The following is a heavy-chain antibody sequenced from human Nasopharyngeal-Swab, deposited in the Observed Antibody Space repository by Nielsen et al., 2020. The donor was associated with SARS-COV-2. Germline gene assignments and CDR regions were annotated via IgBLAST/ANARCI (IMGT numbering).Heavy chain of an antibody. V-gene: IGHV4-30-4*01. J-gene: IGHJ4*02. D-gene: IGHD3-3*01. CDR2: IYNSGST. CDR3: AREYRRITIFGVVINGFDY. Sequence: WIRQPPGKGLEWIGYIYNSGSTYYNPSLKGRVTISVDTPKNQFSLKLSSVTAADTAVYSCAREYRRITIFGVVINGFDYWGQGTLVTVSS.